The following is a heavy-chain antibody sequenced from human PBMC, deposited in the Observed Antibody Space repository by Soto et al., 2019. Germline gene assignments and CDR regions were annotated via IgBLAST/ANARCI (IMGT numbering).Heavy chain of an antibody. CDR2: IKQDGSEK. Sequence: GGSLRLSCAASGFTFSSYWMSWVRQAPGKGLEWVANIKQDGSEKYYVDSVKGRFTISRDNAKNSLYLQMNSLRAEDTAVYYCARDFADSWGLNWFDPWGQGTLVTVSS. J-gene: IGHJ5*02. V-gene: IGHV3-7*01. CDR3: ARDFADSWGLNWFDP. D-gene: IGHD6-13*01. CDR1: GFTFSSYW.